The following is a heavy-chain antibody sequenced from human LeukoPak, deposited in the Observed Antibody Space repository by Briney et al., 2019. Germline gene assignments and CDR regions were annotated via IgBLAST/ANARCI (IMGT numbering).Heavy chain of an antibody. CDR3: AKVWGSTGSPSFDD. J-gene: IGHJ4*02. V-gene: IGHV3-23*01. Sequence: ESGGSLRLSCAASGFTFSAYAMTWVRQAPGKGLEWVSMITGSGATTYFADSVKGRFTMSRDNSKDTLYLQMNSLGVEDTAVYYCAKVWGSTGSPSFDDWGQGTLVTVSS. D-gene: IGHD3-16*01. CDR1: GFTFSAYA. CDR2: ITGSGATT.